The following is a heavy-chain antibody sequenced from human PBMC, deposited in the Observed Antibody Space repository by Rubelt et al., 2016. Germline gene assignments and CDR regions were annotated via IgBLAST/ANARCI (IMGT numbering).Heavy chain of an antibody. CDR3: ARGFSDITIFGVVIHNYFDY. J-gene: IGHJ4*02. D-gene: IGHD3-3*01. V-gene: IGHV4-34*01. CDR1: GGSFSGYY. CDR2: INHSGST. Sequence: QVQLQQWGAGLLKPSETLSLTCAVYGGSFSGYYWSWIRQPPGKGLEWIGEINHSGSTNYNPSLKRRVTISVDTSKNQFSLKLSSVTAADTAVYYCARGFSDITIFGVVIHNYFDYWGQGTLVTVSS.